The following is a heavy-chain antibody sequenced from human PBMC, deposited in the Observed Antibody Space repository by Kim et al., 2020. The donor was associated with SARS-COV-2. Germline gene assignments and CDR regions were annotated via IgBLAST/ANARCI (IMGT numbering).Heavy chain of an antibody. CDR2: INHSGST. J-gene: IGHJ4*02. CDR1: GGSFSGYY. CDR3: ARRGGYSSTAYFDY. D-gene: IGHD2-21*01. V-gene: IGHV4-34*01. Sequence: SETLSLTCAVYGGSFSGYYWSWIRQPPGKGLEWIGEINHSGSTNYNPSLKSRVTISVDTSKNQFSLKLSSVTAADTAVYYCARRGGYSSTAYFDYWGQGT.